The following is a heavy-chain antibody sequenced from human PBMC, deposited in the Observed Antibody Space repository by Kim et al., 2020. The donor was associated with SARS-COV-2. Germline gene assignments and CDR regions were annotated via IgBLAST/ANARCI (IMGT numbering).Heavy chain of an antibody. CDR3: ASGNGYNLY. Sequence: SETLSLTCVVSGASITTHYWSWIRQSPGKGLEWIAFISNSGTTKYNPSLESRVTISIDTSKNQYSLRLSSVTAADTAVYYCASGNGYNLYWGQGTLVTLS. CDR1: GASITTHY. CDR2: ISNSGTT. D-gene: IGHD5-12*01. V-gene: IGHV4-59*11. J-gene: IGHJ4*02.